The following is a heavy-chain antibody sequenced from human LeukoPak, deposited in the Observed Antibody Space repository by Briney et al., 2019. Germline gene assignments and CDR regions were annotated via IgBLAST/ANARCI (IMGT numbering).Heavy chain of an antibody. D-gene: IGHD6-19*01. CDR2: ISSNGGST. CDR3: AKHGSGRYFDY. Sequence: PGGSLRLSCSASGFTFSSYAMHWVRQAPGKGLEYVSAISSNGGSTYYADSMKGRFTISRDNSKNTLYLQMNSLRAEDTAVYYCAKHGSGRYFDYWGQGTLVTVSS. J-gene: IGHJ4*02. V-gene: IGHV3-64*04. CDR1: GFTFSSYA.